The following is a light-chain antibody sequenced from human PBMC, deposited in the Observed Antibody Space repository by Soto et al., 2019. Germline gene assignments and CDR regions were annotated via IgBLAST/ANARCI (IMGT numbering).Light chain of an antibody. Sequence: DIQMTQSPSSLSASVGDRVTITCRASQGINNYLAWYQQKPGKVPRLLIHAASILQSGVPSRFSGSGSGTDFTLTISSLQTEDVATYYCQKYDTDRRIFTFGPGTKVDVK. J-gene: IGKJ3*01. V-gene: IGKV1-27*01. CDR1: QGINNY. CDR2: AAS. CDR3: QKYDTDRRIFT.